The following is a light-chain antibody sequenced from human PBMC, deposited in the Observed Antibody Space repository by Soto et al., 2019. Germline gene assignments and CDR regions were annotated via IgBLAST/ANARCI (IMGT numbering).Light chain of an antibody. Sequence: QSVLTQAPSASGTPGQRVTISCSGSSSNIGSNTVNWYQQLPGTAPKVLIYSNDQRPSGVPDRFSGSKSGTSASLAIGGLQSEDEADYYCAVWDDRLNGWVFGGGTKLTVL. CDR3: AVWDDRLNGWV. J-gene: IGLJ3*02. CDR2: SND. CDR1: SSNIGSNT. V-gene: IGLV1-44*01.